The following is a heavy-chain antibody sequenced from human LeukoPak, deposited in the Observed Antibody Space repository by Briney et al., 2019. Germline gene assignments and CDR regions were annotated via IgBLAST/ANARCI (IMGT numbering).Heavy chain of an antibody. V-gene: IGHV4-31*03. Sequence: SETRSLTCTVSGGSISSGGYYWSWIRQHPGKGLEWIGYIYYSGSTYYNPSLKSRVTISVDTSKNQFSLKLSSVTAADTAVYYCARAGIAVAGTKYYYGMDVWGQGTTVTVSS. J-gene: IGHJ6*02. D-gene: IGHD6-19*01. CDR2: IYYSGST. CDR3: ARAGIAVAGTKYYYGMDV. CDR1: GGSISSGGYY.